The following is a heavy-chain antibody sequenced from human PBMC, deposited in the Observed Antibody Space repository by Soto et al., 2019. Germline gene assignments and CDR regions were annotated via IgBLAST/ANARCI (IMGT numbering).Heavy chain of an antibody. CDR3: ARVRQWLVDYYYYGMDV. CDR2: IYSGGST. Sequence: GGSLRLSCAASEFTFSIYSMNWVRQAPGKGLEWVSVIYSGGSTYYADSVKGRFTISRDNSKNTLYLQMNSLRAEDTAVYYCARVRQWLVDYYYYGMDVWGQGTTVTVSS. D-gene: IGHD6-19*01. CDR1: EFTFSIYS. J-gene: IGHJ6*02. V-gene: IGHV3-66*01.